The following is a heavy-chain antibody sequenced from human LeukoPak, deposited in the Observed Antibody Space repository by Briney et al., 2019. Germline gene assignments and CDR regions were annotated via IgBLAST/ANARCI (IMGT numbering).Heavy chain of an antibody. J-gene: IGHJ4*02. D-gene: IGHD6-13*01. V-gene: IGHV3-23*01. CDR1: GFTFNKYS. CDR2: ISGSGVNT. Sequence: GGSLRLSCAASGFTFNKYSMNWVRQAPGKGLEWVSVISGSGVNTYYADSVTGRFTISRDNSKNTLYLQMNSLRAEDTAVYYCAKSFGPVIAAAGTGADWGQGILVTVSS. CDR3: AKSFGPVIAAAGTGAD.